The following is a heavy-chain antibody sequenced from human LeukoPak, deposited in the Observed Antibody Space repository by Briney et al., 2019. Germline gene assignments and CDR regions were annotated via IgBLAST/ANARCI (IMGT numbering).Heavy chain of an antibody. Sequence: GGTLRLSCAASGFTFSSYGMSWVRQAPGKGLEWVSAISGSGGSTYYADSVKGRFTISRDNSKNTLYLQMNSLRAEDTAVYYCAKERPSSLYSSGWGESDYWGQGTLVTVSS. V-gene: IGHV3-23*01. CDR3: AKERPSSLYSSGWGESDY. D-gene: IGHD6-19*01. CDR1: GFTFSSYG. J-gene: IGHJ4*02. CDR2: ISGSGGST.